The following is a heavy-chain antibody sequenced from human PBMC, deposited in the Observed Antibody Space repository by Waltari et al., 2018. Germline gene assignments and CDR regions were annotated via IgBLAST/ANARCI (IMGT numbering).Heavy chain of an antibody. CDR1: RVSVSGYF. CDR3: ALWESGWRAFRF. V-gene: IGHV4-59*08. D-gene: IGHD6-19*01. J-gene: IGHJ4*03. CDR2: IRHIGYT. Sequence: QAQLQESGPGLVKSSETLSLTCPVSRVSVSGYFWNWIRQAPGKGPEWIGYIRHIGYTKQNPSLKSRVTMSVDTSRNDCSLRLSSVTAADTAVYYCALWESGWRAFRFWGQGTLGTVSS.